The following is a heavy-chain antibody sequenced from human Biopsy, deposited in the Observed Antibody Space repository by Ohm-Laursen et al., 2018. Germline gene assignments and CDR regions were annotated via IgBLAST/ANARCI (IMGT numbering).Heavy chain of an antibody. D-gene: IGHD4/OR15-4a*01. V-gene: IGHV4-34*01. CDR2: FSHTGTT. J-gene: IGHJ3*01. CDR1: GGPFSGYD. Sequence: SETLSLTWAVDGGPFSGYDWTWIRQPPGKGLEWVGEFSHTGTTIYNPSLKSRLTISVDKSKNHFSLRLTSVTAADTATYFCARGPYGDNAGAFDVWGQGTVVTVSS. CDR3: ARGPYGDNAGAFDV.